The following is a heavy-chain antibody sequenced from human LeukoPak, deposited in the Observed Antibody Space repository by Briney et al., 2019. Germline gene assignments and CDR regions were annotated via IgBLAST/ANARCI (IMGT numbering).Heavy chain of an antibody. CDR1: GFTFSSYA. Sequence: PGGSLRLSCAASGFTFSSYAMSWVRQVPGKGLVWVSRIKTDGSNTVYADNVKGRFTISRDNAKNTLYLQMNSLRVEDTAVYYCTRTYYYDSRDHFDYWGQGALVTVSS. CDR3: TRTYYYDSRDHFDY. V-gene: IGHV3-74*01. J-gene: IGHJ4*02. D-gene: IGHD3-22*01. CDR2: IKTDGSNT.